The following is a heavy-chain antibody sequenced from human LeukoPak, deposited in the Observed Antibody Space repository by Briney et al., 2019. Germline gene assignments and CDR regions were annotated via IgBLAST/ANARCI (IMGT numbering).Heavy chain of an antibody. CDR3: ARDGEIFDY. J-gene: IGHJ4*02. Sequence: GGSLRLSCAASGFTFSSYAMSWVRQAPGKGLEWVSAISGSGGSTYYADSVKGRFTISRDNAKNSLYLQMNSLRAEDTAVYYCARDGEIFDYWGQGTLATVSS. CDR2: ISGSGGST. CDR1: GFTFSSYA. V-gene: IGHV3-23*01. D-gene: IGHD4-17*01.